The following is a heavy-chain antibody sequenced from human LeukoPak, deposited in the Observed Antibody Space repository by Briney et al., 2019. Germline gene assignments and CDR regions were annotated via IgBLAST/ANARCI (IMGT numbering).Heavy chain of an antibody. Sequence: GESLKISCKGSGYSFTSYWIGWVRQMPGKGLEWVGIIYPGDSDTRYSPSFQGQVTISADKSISTAYLQWSSLKASDTAMYYCARTHITMVRGVTYYYYMDVWGKGTTVTISS. CDR1: GYSFTSYW. V-gene: IGHV5-51*01. CDR2: IYPGDSDT. D-gene: IGHD3-10*01. J-gene: IGHJ6*03. CDR3: ARTHITMVRGVTYYYYMDV.